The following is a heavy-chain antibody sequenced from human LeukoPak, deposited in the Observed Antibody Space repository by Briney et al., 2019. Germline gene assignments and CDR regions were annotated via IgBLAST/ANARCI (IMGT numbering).Heavy chain of an antibody. Sequence: GGSLRLSCAASGFTFSSYSMNWVRQAPGKGLEWVSSITSSGSYIYYADSVKGRFTISRDNAKNSLYLQMSSLRAEDTAVYYCAREVWRDYYDSSGDFDYWGQGTLVTVSS. CDR1: GFTFSSYS. J-gene: IGHJ4*02. CDR3: AREVWRDYYDSSGDFDY. V-gene: IGHV3-21*01. D-gene: IGHD3-22*01. CDR2: ITSSGSYI.